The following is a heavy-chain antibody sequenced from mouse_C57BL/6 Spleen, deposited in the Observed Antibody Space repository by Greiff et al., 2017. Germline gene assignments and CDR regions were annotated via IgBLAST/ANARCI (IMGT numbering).Heavy chain of an antibody. D-gene: IGHD2-3*01. CDR1: GYTFTSYW. V-gene: IGHV1-55*01. CDR2: IYPGSGST. CDR3: ARGGGYYPPWFAY. Sequence: QVQLQQPGAELVKPGASVKMSCKASGYTFTSYWITWVKQRPGQGLEWIGDIYPGSGSTNYNEKFTSKATLTVDTSSSTAYMQLSSLTSEDSAVYYCARGGGYYPPWFAYWGQGTLVTVSA. J-gene: IGHJ3*01.